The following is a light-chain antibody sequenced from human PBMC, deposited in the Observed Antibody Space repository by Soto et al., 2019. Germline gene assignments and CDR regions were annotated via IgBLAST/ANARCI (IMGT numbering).Light chain of an antibody. J-gene: IGKJ1*01. V-gene: IGKV3-20*01. CDR2: GAS. CDR1: QTVSSSY. CDR3: QQYGRSPPVK. Sequence: IVLTQSPGTLSLSPGERATLSWRASQTVSSSYLAWYQQKPGQAPRLVIYGASTRAAGIPDRFSGIGSGTDFTLTISRLEPEDFAVYYCQQYGRSPPVKFGQGTKVDIK.